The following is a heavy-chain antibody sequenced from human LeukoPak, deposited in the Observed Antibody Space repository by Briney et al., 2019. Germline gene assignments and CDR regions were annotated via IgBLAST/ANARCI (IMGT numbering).Heavy chain of an antibody. V-gene: IGHV3-23*01. D-gene: IGHD6-19*01. J-gene: IGHJ4*02. CDR1: GFTFSSYA. CDR2: ISGSGANA. CDR3: AVHPSIAVTGTGDY. Sequence: GGSLRLSCAASGFTFSSYAMNWVRQAPGKGLEWVSAISGSGANAYYADSVKGRFTISRDNSKNTLYLHMNSLRAEDTAVYYCAVHPSIAVTGTGDYWGQGTPVTVSS.